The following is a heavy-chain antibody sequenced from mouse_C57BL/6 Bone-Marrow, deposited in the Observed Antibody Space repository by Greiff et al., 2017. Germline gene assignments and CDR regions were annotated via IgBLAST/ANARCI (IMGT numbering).Heavy chain of an antibody. D-gene: IGHD2-1*01. V-gene: IGHV1-42*01. CDR2: INPSTGGT. CDR1: GYSFTGYY. Sequence: EVQLQQSGPELVKPGASVKISCKASGYSFTGYYMNWVKQSPEKSLEWIGEINPSTGGTTYNQKLKAKATLTVDTSSSTAYMQLKSLTAEDSAVYYCARRGIYMGDYWGQGTTLTVSS. CDR3: ARRGIYMGDY. J-gene: IGHJ2*01.